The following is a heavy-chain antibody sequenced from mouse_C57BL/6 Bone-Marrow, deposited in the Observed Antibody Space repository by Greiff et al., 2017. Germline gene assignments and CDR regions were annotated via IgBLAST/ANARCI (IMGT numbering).Heavy chain of an antibody. CDR3: ARVEFCDSSGDGYFYV. D-gene: IGHD1-1*01. CDR1: GYTFTSYD. V-gene: IGHV1-85*01. J-gene: IGHJ1*03. Sequence: QVQLQQSGPELVKPGASVKLSCKASGYTFTSYDINWVKQRPGQGLEWIGWIYPRAGSTKYNEKFKGKATLTVATASSTAYMELHRLTSEDSAVYFCARVEFCDSSGDGYFYVGGTGTTVIVSS. CDR2: IYPRAGST.